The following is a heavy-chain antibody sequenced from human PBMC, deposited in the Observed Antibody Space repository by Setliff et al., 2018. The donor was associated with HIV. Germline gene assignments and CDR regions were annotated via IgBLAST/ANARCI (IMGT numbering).Heavy chain of an antibody. J-gene: IGHJ4*02. CDR3: ASARITTGGTSTSFDY. CDR2: MNPNSGNT. Sequence: ASVKVSCKASGYTFNRYDINWVRQATGQGLEWMGWMNPNSGNTGYAQKFQGRVTMTRNTSISTAYMELSSLRSEDTAVYYCASARITTGGTSTSFDYWGQGALVTVSS. V-gene: IGHV1-8*01. D-gene: IGHD1-1*01. CDR1: GYTFNRYD.